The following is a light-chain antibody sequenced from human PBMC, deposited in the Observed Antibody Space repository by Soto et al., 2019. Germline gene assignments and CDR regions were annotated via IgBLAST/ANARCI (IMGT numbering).Light chain of an antibody. J-gene: IGLJ2*01. Sequence: QSVLTQPPSASGTPGQRVTISCSGSRSNIGSNTVNWYQQVPGTAPKLLIYRNNQRPSGVPDRFSGSKSGTSASLAISGLQSEDEADYYCAVWDDILNGVVFGGGTKLTVL. V-gene: IGLV1-44*01. CDR2: RNN. CDR1: RSNIGSNT. CDR3: AVWDDILNGVV.